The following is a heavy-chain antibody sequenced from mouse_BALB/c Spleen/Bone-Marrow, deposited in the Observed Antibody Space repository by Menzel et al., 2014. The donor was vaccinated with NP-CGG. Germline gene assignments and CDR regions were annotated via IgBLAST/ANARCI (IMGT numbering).Heavy chain of an antibody. CDR3: ARWDY. CDR2: IYPGSGST. CDR1: GYNFTSYW. Sequence: QVQLQQPGAELVKPGTSVKLSCKASGYNFTSYWINWVKLRPGQGLEWIGDIYPGSGSTNYNEKFKSKATLTVDTSSSTAYMQLSSLTSEDSAVYYCARWDYWGQGTTLTVSS. J-gene: IGHJ2*01. V-gene: IGHV1-55*01.